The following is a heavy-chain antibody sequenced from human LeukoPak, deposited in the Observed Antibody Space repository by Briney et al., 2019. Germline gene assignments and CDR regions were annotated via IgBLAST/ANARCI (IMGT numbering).Heavy chain of an antibody. J-gene: IGHJ4*02. CDR1: GGSISSNSYY. V-gene: IGHV4-39*01. D-gene: IGHD4-17*01. CDR2: IYYSGST. Sequence: SETLSLTCTVSGGSISSNSYYWGWIRQPPGKGLEWIGSIYYSGSTYYNPSLKSRVTISVDTSKNQFSLKLSSVTAADTAVYYCASPTVTTKRNGPYFDYWGQGTLVTVSS. CDR3: ASPTVTTKRNGPYFDY.